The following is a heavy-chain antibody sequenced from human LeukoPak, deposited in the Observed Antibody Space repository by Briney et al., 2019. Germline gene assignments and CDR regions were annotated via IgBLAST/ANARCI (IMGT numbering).Heavy chain of an antibody. D-gene: IGHD2-2*01. CDR2: IYYSGST. V-gene: IGHV4-39*07. CDR3: AVVVVPAAIGLKRTNWFDP. Sequence: PSETLSLTCTVSGGSISSSSYYWGWIRQPPGKGLEWIGSIYYSGSTYYNPSLKSRVTISVDTSRNQFSLKLSSVTAADTAVYYCAVVVVPAAIGLKRTNWFDPWGQGTLVTVSS. J-gene: IGHJ5*02. CDR1: GGSISSSSYY.